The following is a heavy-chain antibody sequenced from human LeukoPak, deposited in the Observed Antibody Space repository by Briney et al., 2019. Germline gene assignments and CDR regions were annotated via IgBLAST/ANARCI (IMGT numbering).Heavy chain of an antibody. D-gene: IGHD6-6*01. Sequence: SETLSLTCTVSGGSISSSSYYWGWIRQPPGKGLEWIGSIYYSGSTYYNPSLKSRVTISVDTSKNQFSLKLSSVTAADTAVYYCARVTYSSSSYYYYMDVWGKGTTVTVSS. V-gene: IGHV4-39*07. CDR1: GGSISSSSYY. CDR3: ARVTYSSSSYYYYMDV. J-gene: IGHJ6*03. CDR2: IYYSGST.